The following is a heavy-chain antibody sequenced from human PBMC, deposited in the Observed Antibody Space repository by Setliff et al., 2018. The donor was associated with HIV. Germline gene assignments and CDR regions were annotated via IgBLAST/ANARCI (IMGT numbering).Heavy chain of an antibody. Sequence: ASVKVSCKASGYTFTSYYIHWVRQAPGQGLEWMGIINPNGGDTKYAQKFQGRVTMTRDTSTSTVYMELSSLRSEDTALYYCARGHYYGSGTYYRGGSGFDPWGQGTLVTVSS. CDR2: INPNGGDT. J-gene: IGHJ5*02. D-gene: IGHD3-10*01. V-gene: IGHV1-46*01. CDR3: ARGHYYGSGTYYRGGSGFDP. CDR1: GYTFTSYY.